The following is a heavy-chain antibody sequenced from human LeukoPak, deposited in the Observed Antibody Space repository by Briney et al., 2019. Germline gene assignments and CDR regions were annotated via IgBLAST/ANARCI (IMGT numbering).Heavy chain of an antibody. Sequence: PSETLSLTCTVSGGSISSYYCSWIRQPAGKGLGWIGRIYTSGSTNYNPSLKSRVTMSVDTSKNQFSLKLSSVTAADTAVYYCARGYGDFDYWGQGTLVTVSS. CDR2: IYTSGST. V-gene: IGHV4-4*07. D-gene: IGHD4-17*01. CDR3: ARGYGDFDY. CDR1: GGSISSYY. J-gene: IGHJ4*02.